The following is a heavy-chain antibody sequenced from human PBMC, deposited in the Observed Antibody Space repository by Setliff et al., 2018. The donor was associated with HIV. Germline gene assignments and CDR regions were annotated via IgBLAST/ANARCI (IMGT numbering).Heavy chain of an antibody. V-gene: IGHV1-18*01. CDR2: INLYKDDT. CDR3: ARYALCSDDCSDEGADI. D-gene: IGHD2-21*01. J-gene: IGHJ4*02. Sequence: WASVKVSCKASGYTFSSYAITWVRQAPGQGLEWMGSINLYKDDTHYAQKFQDRVAMTADTSTNTVYMELRSLRSDDTAVYYCARYALCSDDCSDEGADIWGQGTLVTVSS. CDR1: GYTFSSYA.